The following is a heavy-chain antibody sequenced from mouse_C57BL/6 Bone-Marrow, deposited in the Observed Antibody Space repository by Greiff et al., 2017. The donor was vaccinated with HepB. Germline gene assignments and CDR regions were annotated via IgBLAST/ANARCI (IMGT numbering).Heavy chain of an antibody. CDR1: GYTFTDYY. V-gene: IGHV1-26*01. J-gene: IGHJ1*03. CDR2: INPNNGGT. D-gene: IGHD2-1*01. Sequence: VQLQQSGPELVKPGASVKISCKASGYTFTDYYMNWVKQSHGKSLEWIGDINPNNGGTSYNQKFKGKATLTVDKSSSTAYMELRSLTSEDSAVYYCARDGNPWYFDVWGTGTTVTVSS. CDR3: ARDGNPWYFDV.